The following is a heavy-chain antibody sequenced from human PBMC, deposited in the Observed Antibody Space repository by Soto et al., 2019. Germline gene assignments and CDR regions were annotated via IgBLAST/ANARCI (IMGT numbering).Heavy chain of an antibody. D-gene: IGHD6-13*01. CDR3: ARLGRQQLVRRNWFDL. CDR1: GGSFSSYY. Sequence: LSLTCAVYGGSFSSYYWSWIRQPPGKGLEWVGEITHSGSTNYNPSLKSRVTISVDTSKNQFSLKLSSVTAADTAVYYCARLGRQQLVRRNWFDLWGQGTLVTVSS. CDR2: ITHSGST. J-gene: IGHJ5*02. V-gene: IGHV4-34*01.